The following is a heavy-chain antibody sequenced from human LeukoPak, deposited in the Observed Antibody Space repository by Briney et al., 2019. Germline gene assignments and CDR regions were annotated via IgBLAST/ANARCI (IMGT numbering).Heavy chain of an antibody. D-gene: IGHD6-6*01. CDR2: INPNSGGT. Sequence: ASVEVSCKASGYTFTNYYVHWVRQAPGQGLEWMGRINPNSGGTNYAQKFQGRVTMTRDTSISTAYMQLSSLRSDDTAVYYCARGLRYSSSSRDYWGQGTLVTVSS. V-gene: IGHV1-2*06. CDR1: GYTFTNYY. J-gene: IGHJ4*02. CDR3: ARGLRYSSSSRDY.